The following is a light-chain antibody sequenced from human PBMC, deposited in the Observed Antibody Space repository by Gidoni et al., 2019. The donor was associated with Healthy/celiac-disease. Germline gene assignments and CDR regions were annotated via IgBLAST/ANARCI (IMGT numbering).Light chain of an antibody. CDR1: QSVSST. CDR3: QQYNNWPVT. CDR2: GAS. Sequence: PATLSVSPGESATLSCRDSQSVSSTLAWYQQKPGQAPRLLIYGASTRATGIPARFSGSGSGTEFTLTISSLQSEDFAVYYCQQYNNWPVTFGQGTKVEIK. J-gene: IGKJ1*01. V-gene: IGKV3-15*01.